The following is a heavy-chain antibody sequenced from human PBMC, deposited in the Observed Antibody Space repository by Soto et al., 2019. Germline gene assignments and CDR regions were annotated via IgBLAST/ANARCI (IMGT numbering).Heavy chain of an antibody. V-gene: IGHV4-30-4*01. CDR1: GGSISSGDYY. CDR2: IYYSGST. Sequence: SETLSLTCTVSGGSISSGDYYWSWIRQPPGKGLEWIGYIYYSGSTYYNPSLKSRVTISVDTSKNQFSLKLSPVTAADTAVYYCARDDSSGYQGFDYWGQGTLVTVSS. D-gene: IGHD3-22*01. J-gene: IGHJ4*02. CDR3: ARDDSSGYQGFDY.